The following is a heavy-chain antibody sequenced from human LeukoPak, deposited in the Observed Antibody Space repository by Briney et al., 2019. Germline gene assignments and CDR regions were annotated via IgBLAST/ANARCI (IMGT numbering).Heavy chain of an antibody. D-gene: IGHD3-22*01. CDR1: GGSISDYY. Sequence: PSETLSLTCTVSGGSISDYYWSWIRQPPGKGLEWIGYFSNSGTTNQNPSIKSRVTMSVDMSKNQFSLKLSSVTAADTAVYYCAKAHISGYDYFDYWGQGTLVTVSS. J-gene: IGHJ4*02. CDR2: FSNSGTT. V-gene: IGHV4-59*12. CDR3: AKAHISGYDYFDY.